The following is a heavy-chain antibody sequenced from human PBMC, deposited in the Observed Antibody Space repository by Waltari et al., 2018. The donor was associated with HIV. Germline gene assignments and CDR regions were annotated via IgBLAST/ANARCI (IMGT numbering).Heavy chain of an antibody. Sequence: QVQLVESGGGLVKPGGSLRLSCAASGFVFSDFSMSWFRQAPGKGLGGISDISSSSTTIYYRDAVRGRFTTSRDNANTSLSLQMNSLRAEDTAVYYCASPGPYCGGDCYLDWGPGTLVTVSS. CDR1: GFVFSDFS. J-gene: IGHJ4*02. V-gene: IGHV3-11*01. CDR2: ISSSSTTI. CDR3: ASPGPYCGGDCYLD. D-gene: IGHD2-21*02.